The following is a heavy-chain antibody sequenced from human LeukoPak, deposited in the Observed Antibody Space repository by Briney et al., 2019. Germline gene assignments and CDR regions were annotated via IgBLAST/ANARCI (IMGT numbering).Heavy chain of an antibody. Sequence: GGSLRLSCAASIFTFSSYAMSWVRQAPGKGLEWVSAISGSGGSTYYADSVKGRFTISRDNSKNTLYLQMNSLRAEDTAVYYCAKGHDSILRHLDYWGQGTLVTVSS. J-gene: IGHJ4*02. CDR1: IFTFSSYA. V-gene: IGHV3-23*01. CDR3: AKGHDSILRHLDY. D-gene: IGHD3-9*01. CDR2: ISGSGGST.